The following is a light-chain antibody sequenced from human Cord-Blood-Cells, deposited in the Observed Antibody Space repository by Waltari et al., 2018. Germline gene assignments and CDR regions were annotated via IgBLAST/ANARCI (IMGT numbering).Light chain of an antibody. CDR3: RQRSHWPAT. CDR1: QSVSSY. V-gene: IGKV3-11*01. CDR2: DAA. J-gene: IGKJ3*01. Sequence: EIVLTQSPATLSLSPGERATLSCRASQSVSSYVAWYQQKPGQAPRLHIYDAANKATGIPARVSGSGSEKDVTVTIGRQEPEDFAVEYCRQRSHWPATFGPGTKVDIK.